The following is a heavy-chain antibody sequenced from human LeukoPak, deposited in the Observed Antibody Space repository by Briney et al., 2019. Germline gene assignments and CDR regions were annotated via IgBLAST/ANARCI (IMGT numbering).Heavy chain of an antibody. J-gene: IGHJ4*02. CDR1: GYTFTGYY. CDR2: INPNSGGT. CDR3: ARVYCSGGSCYLYYFDY. Sequence: GASVKVSCKASGYTFTGYYMHWVRQAPGQGLEWMGRINPNSGGTNYAQKFQGRVTMTRDTSISTAYMELSRLRSDDTAVYYCARVYCSGGSCYLYYFDYWGQGTLVTVSS. V-gene: IGHV1-2*06. D-gene: IGHD2-15*01.